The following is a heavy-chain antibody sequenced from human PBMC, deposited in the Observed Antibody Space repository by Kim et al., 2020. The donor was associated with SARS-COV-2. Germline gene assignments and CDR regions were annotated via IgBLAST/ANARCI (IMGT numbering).Heavy chain of an antibody. CDR1: GYTFTSYY. J-gene: IGHJ3*02. Sequence: ASVKVSCKASGYTFTSYYMHWVRQAPGQGLEWMGIINPSGGSTSYAQKFQGRVTMTRDTSTSTVYMELSSLRSEDTAVYYCAKPVADDAFDIWGQGTMVTVSS. V-gene: IGHV1-46*01. CDR2: INPSGGST. CDR3: AKPVADDAFDI. D-gene: IGHD6-19*01.